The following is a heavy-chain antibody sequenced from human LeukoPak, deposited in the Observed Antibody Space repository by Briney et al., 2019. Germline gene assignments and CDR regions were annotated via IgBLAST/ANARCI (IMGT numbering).Heavy chain of an antibody. V-gene: IGHV3-64*04. Sequence: GGSLTLSCSASGFTFSNYAIHWVRQAPGEGLEYVSAISSNGGITDYADSVKGRFTISRDNSKNTVYLQMNSLRADDTAVYYCAKWSGNRPLYYFDYWGQGTLVTVSS. J-gene: IGHJ4*02. CDR3: AKWSGNRPLYYFDY. D-gene: IGHD3-3*01. CDR2: ISSNGGIT. CDR1: GFTFSNYA.